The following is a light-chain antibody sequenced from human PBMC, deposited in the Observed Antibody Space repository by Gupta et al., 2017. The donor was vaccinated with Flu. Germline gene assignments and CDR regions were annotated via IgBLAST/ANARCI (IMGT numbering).Light chain of an antibody. V-gene: IGLV3-1*01. CDR2: HDA. CDR3: QAWDSGVVV. Sequence: SSVLTQPPSVSVFPGQTATITCSGNKLGDKYASWYQHKAGQPPILILYHDAKRPSGIPERFSGSNSGNTATLTVSETQVVDEADYYCQAWDSGVVVFSGGTKLTVL. J-gene: IGLJ2*01. CDR1: KLGDKY.